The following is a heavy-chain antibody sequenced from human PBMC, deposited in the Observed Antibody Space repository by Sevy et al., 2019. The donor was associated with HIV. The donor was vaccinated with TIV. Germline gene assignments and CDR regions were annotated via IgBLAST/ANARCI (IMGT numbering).Heavy chain of an antibody. CDR3: AIIYPNRDFDY. V-gene: IGHV1-69*13. Sequence: ASVKVSCKASGGTFSSYAISWVRQAPGQGLEWMGGIIPIFGTANYAKKFQGRVTITEVESTSTAYMELSSLRSEDTAVYYGAIIYPNRDFDYWGQGTLVTVSS. D-gene: IGHD3-10*01. CDR1: GGTFSSYA. J-gene: IGHJ4*02. CDR2: IIPIFGTA.